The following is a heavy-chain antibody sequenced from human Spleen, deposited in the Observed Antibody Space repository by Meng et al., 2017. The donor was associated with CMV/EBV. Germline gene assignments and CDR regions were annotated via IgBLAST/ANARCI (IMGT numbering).Heavy chain of an antibody. CDR2: IKSKFDGETT. D-gene: IGHD4-23*01. Sequence: EVQLXXXXXGLVXPXXXLRFXXXGSGSGFIFSNLWINWVRQAPGKGLEWVGRIKSKFDGETTDYAAPVKGRFTISRDDSRNTLYLYMNSLKTEDTAVYYCTTDRPRSGGKTHDYWGQGTLVTVSS. CDR1: GSGFIFSNLW. J-gene: IGHJ4*02. CDR3: TTDRPRSGGKTHDY. V-gene: IGHV3-15*01.